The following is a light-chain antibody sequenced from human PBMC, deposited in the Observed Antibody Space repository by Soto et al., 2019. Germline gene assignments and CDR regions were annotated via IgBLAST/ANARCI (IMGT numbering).Light chain of an antibody. CDR2: DAS. Sequence: DIQMTQSPSTLSASVGDRVTITCRASQSISSWLAWYQQKPGKAPKLLIYDASSLESGVPSRFSGSGSGTEFTLTISILQPDDLASYYCQQYNSYTWTFGQGTKVEIK. CDR3: QQYNSYTWT. V-gene: IGKV1-5*01. J-gene: IGKJ1*01. CDR1: QSISSW.